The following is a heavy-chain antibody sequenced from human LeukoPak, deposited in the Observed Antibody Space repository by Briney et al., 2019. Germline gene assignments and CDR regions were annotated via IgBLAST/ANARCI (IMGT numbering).Heavy chain of an antibody. CDR3: ARYNYYDSSGYYPYYYYYGMDV. CDR1: GYTFTGYY. Sequence: ASVKVSCKASGYTFTGYYMHWVRQAPGQGLEWMGWINPNSGGTNYTQKFQGRVTMTRDTSISTAYMELSRLRSDDTAVYYCARYNYYDSSGYYPYYYYYGMDVWGQGTTVTVSS. V-gene: IGHV1-2*02. CDR2: INPNSGGT. J-gene: IGHJ6*02. D-gene: IGHD3-22*01.